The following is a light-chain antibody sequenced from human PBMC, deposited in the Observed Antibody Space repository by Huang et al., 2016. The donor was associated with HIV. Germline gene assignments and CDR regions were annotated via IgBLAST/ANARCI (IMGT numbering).Light chain of an antibody. V-gene: IGKV1-39*01. Sequence: EIQLTQSPSSLSASVGGGITITCRASENIVYSLSWFRQRPGRAPDALIYAASRLHAGVPSKCSATGSGANVTLAIDGLGPEDFATYYCQQSRSLPRTYGGGTKVDI. CDR3: QQSRSLPRT. CDR1: ENIVYS. CDR2: AAS. J-gene: IGKJ4*01.